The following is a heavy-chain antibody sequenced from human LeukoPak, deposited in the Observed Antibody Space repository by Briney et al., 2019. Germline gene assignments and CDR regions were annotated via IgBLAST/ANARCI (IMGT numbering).Heavy chain of an antibody. J-gene: IGHJ4*02. D-gene: IGHD1-7*01. V-gene: IGHV4-59*01. CDR2: IFSAGST. CDR1: GGSINSYY. CDR3: ARGTRAGPVPFDL. Sequence: PSETLSRTCTVSGGSINSYYWSWIRQPPGKGLEWIGYIFSAGSTNYNPSLKSRVTISVDMSKNQFSLKLNSMTAADTAVYYCARGTRAGPVPFDLWGQGTLITVSS.